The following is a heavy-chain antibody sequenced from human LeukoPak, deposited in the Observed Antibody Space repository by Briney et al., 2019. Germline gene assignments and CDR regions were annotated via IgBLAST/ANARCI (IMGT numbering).Heavy chain of an antibody. CDR2: IYTSRST. CDR1: GGSISSYY. D-gene: IGHD1-26*01. V-gene: IGHV4-4*07. CDR3: AREVVGAIPVGIYFDY. Sequence: SETLSLTCTVSGGSISSYYWSWIRQPAGKGLEWIGRIYTSRSTNYNPSLKSRVTMSVDTSKNQFSLKLRSVTAADTAVYYCAREVVGAIPVGIYFDYWGQGTLVTVSS. J-gene: IGHJ4*02.